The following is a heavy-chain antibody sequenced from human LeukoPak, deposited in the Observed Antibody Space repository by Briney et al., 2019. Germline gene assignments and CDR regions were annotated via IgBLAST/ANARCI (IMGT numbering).Heavy chain of an antibody. J-gene: IGHJ6*03. D-gene: IGHD6-13*01. V-gene: IGHV3-7*01. CDR3: ARGAYSSSWYSQGYYYYYMDV. CDR2: IXXXXSEK. Sequence: XWVXNIXXXXSEKYYVDSVKGRFTISRDNAKNSLYLQMNSLRAEDTAVYYCARGAYSSSWYSQGYYYYYMDVWGKGTTVTVSS.